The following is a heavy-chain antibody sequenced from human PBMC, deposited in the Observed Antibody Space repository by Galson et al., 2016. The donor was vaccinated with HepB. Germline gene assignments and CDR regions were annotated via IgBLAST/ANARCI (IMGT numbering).Heavy chain of an antibody. CDR3: ARTGRVLRLLQYFSNWFDP. CDR1: GDSISSGGYP. V-gene: IGHV4-31*03. D-gene: IGHD3-3*01. J-gene: IGHJ5*02. CDR2: IYYRGST. Sequence: TLSLTCSVSGDSISSGGYPWSWLRQRPGEGLEWIGDIYYRGSTSYNPSLKGRVTMSVDTSKNQFSLKLNSLTAADTAVYFCARTGRVLRLLQYFSNWFDPWGQGILVAVSS.